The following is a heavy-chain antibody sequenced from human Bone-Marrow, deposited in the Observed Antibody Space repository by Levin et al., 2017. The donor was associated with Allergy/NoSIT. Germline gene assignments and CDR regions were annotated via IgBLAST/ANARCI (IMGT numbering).Heavy chain of an antibody. D-gene: IGHD3-3*01. V-gene: IGHV3-33*01. J-gene: IGHJ6*02. CDR3: ARDTMKFFVYYGVDV. CDR1: GLNFTSYG. CDR2: IWYDGVNT. Sequence: GGSLRLSCAASGLNFTSYGLHWVRQAPGKGLEWVAIIWYDGVNTYYADSVKGRFIISRDNSKNTLYLQMNSLRAEDTAVYYCARDTMKFFVYYGVDVWGRGTAVTVSS.